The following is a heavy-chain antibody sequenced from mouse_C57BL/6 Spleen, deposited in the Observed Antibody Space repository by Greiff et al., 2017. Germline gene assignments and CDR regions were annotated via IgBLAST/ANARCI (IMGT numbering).Heavy chain of an antibody. CDR3: AQVGYDYDPGAMDY. CDR2: IYPGSGST. CDR1: GYTFTSYW. Sequence: QVQLQQPGAELVKPGASVKMSCKASGYTFTSYWITWVKQRPGQGLEWIGDIYPGSGSTNYNEKFKSKATLTVDTSSSTAYMQLISLTSADAAVFYCAQVGYDYDPGAMDYWGQGTSVTVSS. D-gene: IGHD2-4*01. J-gene: IGHJ4*01. V-gene: IGHV1-55*01.